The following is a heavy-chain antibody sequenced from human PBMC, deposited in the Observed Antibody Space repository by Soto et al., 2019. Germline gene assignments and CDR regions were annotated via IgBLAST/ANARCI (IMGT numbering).Heavy chain of an antibody. Sequence: QVQLQESGPGLVKPSETLSLTCTVSGGSISSYYWSWIRQPPGKGLELIGYIYYSGSTNYNPSLKSRVTISVDTSKNQFSLKLSSVTAADTAVYYGASAPENAVAGNFDYWGQGPLVTVSS. D-gene: IGHD6-19*01. V-gene: IGHV4-59*01. J-gene: IGHJ4*02. CDR3: ASAPENAVAGNFDY. CDR2: IYYSGST. CDR1: GGSISSYY.